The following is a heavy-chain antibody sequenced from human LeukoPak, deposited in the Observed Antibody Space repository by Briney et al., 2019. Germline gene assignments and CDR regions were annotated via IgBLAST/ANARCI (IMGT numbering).Heavy chain of an antibody. CDR3: ASDRIEVDAFDI. Sequence: SETLSLTCTVSGGSISSGSYYWRWIRQPPGTGLEWIGYIYYSGSTNYNPSLKSRVTISVDPSKNQFSLKLSSVTAADTAVYYCASDRIEVDAFDIWGQGTMVTVSA. CDR1: GGSISSGSYY. D-gene: IGHD2-15*01. J-gene: IGHJ3*02. V-gene: IGHV4-61*01. CDR2: IYYSGST.